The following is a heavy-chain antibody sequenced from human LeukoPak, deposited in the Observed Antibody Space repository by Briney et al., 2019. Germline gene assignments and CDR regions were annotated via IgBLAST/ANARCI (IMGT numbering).Heavy chain of an antibody. CDR3: ARDAGYSSGWGHYYYYIDV. CDR1: GFTFSSYS. CDR2: ISSSSSYI. V-gene: IGHV3-21*01. Sequence: GGSLRLSCAASGFTFSSYSMNWVRQAPGKGLEWVSSISSSSSYIYYADSVKGRFTISRDNAKNSLYLQMNSLRAEDTAVYYCARDAGYSSGWGHYYYYIDVWGKGTTVTVSS. J-gene: IGHJ6*03. D-gene: IGHD6-19*01.